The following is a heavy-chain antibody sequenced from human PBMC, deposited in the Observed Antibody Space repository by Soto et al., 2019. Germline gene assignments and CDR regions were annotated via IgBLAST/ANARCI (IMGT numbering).Heavy chain of an antibody. CDR2: INHSGST. D-gene: IGHD2-15*01. CDR3: ARGRCSGGSCYKSYYYYMDV. Sequence: TMSLTRAVYGGSFMGYYWSWIRQPPGKGLEWIGEINHSGSTNYNPSLKSRVTISADTSKNQFSLKLSSVTAADTAVYYCARGRCSGGSCYKSYYYYMDVWGKGTTVTVSS. J-gene: IGHJ6*03. CDR1: GGSFMGYY. V-gene: IGHV4-34*01.